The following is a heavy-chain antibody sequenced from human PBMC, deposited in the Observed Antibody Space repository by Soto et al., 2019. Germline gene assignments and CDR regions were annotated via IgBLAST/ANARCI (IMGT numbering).Heavy chain of an antibody. J-gene: IGHJ5*02. D-gene: IGHD6-6*01. CDR2: TYYRSKWYN. CDR1: GYSVSSNIAA. V-gene: IGHV6-1*01. CDR3: AREIAARPSWFDP. Sequence: QTLSLACAISGYSVSSNIAAWNLIRQSPSRGLEWLGRTYYRSKWYNDYAVSVKSRITINPDTSKNQFSLQLNSVTPEDTAVYYCAREIAARPSWFDPWARASLVSVPS.